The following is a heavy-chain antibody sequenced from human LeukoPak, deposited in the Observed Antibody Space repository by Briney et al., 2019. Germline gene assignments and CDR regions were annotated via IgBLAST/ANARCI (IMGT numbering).Heavy chain of an antibody. CDR1: GFTFSSYG. J-gene: IGHJ5*02. V-gene: IGHV3-33*01. CDR3: ARDPYPFTDATEAIDP. CDR2: IWYDGSNK. D-gene: IGHD2-2*01. Sequence: GGSLRLSCAASGFTFSSYGMHWVRQAPGKGLEWVAVIWYDGSNKYYADSVKGRFTISRDNSKNTLYLQMNSLRAEDTAVYYCARDPYPFTDATEAIDPWGQGTLVTVSS.